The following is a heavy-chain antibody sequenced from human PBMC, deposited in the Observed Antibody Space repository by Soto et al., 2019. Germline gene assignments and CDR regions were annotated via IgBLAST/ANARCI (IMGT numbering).Heavy chain of an antibody. CDR3: ARDGGRYCTNGLCYTTPQRRWFQT. CDR2: ISHSVSR. CDR1: YGSFSGYY. V-gene: IGHV4-34*01. Sequence: LSLTCAFYYGSFSGYYWSLILQNPYKWLEFIGEISHSVSRNYNPSLKSRVTISVDTSKNQFSLKLSSVTAADTAVYYCARDGGRYCTNGLCYTTPQRRWFQTCGRATLRTGSS. J-gene: IGHJ5*02. D-gene: IGHD2-8*01.